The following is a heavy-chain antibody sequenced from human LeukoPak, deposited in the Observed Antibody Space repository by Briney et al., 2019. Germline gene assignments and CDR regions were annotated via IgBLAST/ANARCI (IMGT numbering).Heavy chain of an antibody. CDR3: ARDRGGSSWYYFDN. J-gene: IGHJ4*02. D-gene: IGHD6-13*01. V-gene: IGHV6-1*01. Sequence: SQTLSLTCAISGDSVSRDTAAWNWVRQSPSRGLEWLGRTYYRSKWFNDYAVSVKSRITINPDTSKNQFSLQLNSVTPEDTAVYYCARDRGGSSWYYFDNWGQGSLVTVSS. CDR2: TYYRSKWFN. CDR1: GDSVSRDTAA.